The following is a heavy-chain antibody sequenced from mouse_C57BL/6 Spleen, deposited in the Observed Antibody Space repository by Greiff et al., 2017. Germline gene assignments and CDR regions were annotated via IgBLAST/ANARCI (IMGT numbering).Heavy chain of an antibody. CDR3: ARGDYYGSSYGYAMDY. V-gene: IGHV1-55*01. J-gene: IGHJ4*01. CDR1: GYTFTSYW. Sequence: LQESGAELVKPGASVKMSCKASGYTFTSYWITWVKQRPGQGLEWIGDIYPGSGSTNYNEKFKSKATLTVDTSSSTAYMQLSSLTSEDSAVYYCARGDYYGSSYGYAMDYWGQGTSVTVSS. D-gene: IGHD1-1*01. CDR2: IYPGSGST.